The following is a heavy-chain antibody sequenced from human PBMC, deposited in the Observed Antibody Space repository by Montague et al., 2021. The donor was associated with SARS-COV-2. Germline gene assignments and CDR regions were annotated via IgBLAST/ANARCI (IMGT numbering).Heavy chain of an antibody. CDR1: GFAFNKFA. D-gene: IGHD6-19*01. V-gene: IGHV3-23*01. CDR3: AKQPGAGAVVYWYFDL. J-gene: IGHJ2*01. Sequence: SLRLSCAASGFAFNKFAMTWVRQAPGKGLEWVSSIFGSAAGTYYADSVKGRFTISRDNSKNTLYLQMNSLKGEDTAKYYCAKQPGAGAVVYWYFDLWGRGTVVSVSA. CDR2: IFGSAAGT.